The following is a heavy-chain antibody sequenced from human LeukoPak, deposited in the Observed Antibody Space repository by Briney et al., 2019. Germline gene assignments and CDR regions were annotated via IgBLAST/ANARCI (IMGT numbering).Heavy chain of an antibody. D-gene: IGHD3-16*01. CDR1: GYTFTGYY. CDR2: INPNSGGT. V-gene: IGHV1-2*06. J-gene: IGHJ6*02. CDR3: ARDLLGELFGYYYYYGMDV. Sequence: APVKVSCKASGYTFTGYYMHWVRQAPGQGLEWMGRINPNSGGTNYAQKFQGRVTMTRDTSISTAYMELSRLRSDDTAVYYCARDLLGELFGYYYYYGMDVWGQGTTVTVSS.